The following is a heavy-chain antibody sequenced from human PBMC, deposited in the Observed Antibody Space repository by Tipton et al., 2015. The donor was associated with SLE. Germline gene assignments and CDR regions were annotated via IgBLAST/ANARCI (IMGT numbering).Heavy chain of an antibody. V-gene: IGHV4-59*01. CDR1: GGSIGTSY. CDR3: ARRRGSSWYEDYFDY. CDR2: SHQSGTT. Sequence: LRLSCSVSGGSIGTSYWSWIRQPPGKGLEWIGESHQSGTTNYHPSFKSRVTISVDTSKNQFSLKLNSVTAADTAVYYCARRRGSSWYEDYFDYWGQGTLVTVSS. D-gene: IGHD6-13*01. J-gene: IGHJ4*02.